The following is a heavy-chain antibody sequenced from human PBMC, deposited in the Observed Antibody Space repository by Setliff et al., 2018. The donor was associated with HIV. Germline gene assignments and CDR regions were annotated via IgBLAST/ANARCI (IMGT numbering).Heavy chain of an antibody. D-gene: IGHD3-22*01. Sequence: SETLSLTCTVSGGSMNNYYWNWIRQTPGKGLEWIGYMFASGATNYNPSLKSRVTISVDTSKNQFSLTLKSVTAADTAIYYCARHRYYRYDSGGKGNFDYWGQGTLVTVSS. CDR3: ARHRYYRYDSGGKGNFDY. J-gene: IGHJ4*02. V-gene: IGHV4-4*09. CDR2: MFASGAT. CDR1: GGSMNNYY.